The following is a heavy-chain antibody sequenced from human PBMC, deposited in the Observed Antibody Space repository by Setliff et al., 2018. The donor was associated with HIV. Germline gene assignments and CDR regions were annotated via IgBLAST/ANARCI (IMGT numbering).Heavy chain of an antibody. D-gene: IGHD3-22*01. Sequence: APVKVSCKASGYTFTSYGLCWVRQAPGQGLEWMGWISGYNGNTNYAQKFQGRVTMTTDTSTSTAYMDLRSLRSDDTAVYYCARGTPYIYDRSGYNGGRDSYYYMDVWGKGATVTVSS. CDR3: ARGTPYIYDRSGYNGGRDSYYYMDV. CDR1: GYTFTSYG. J-gene: IGHJ6*03. CDR2: ISGYNGNT. V-gene: IGHV1-18*01.